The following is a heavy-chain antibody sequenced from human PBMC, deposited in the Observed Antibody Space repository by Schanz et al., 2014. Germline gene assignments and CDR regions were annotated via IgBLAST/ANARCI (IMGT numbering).Heavy chain of an antibody. CDR3: ARGTPFLCDY. D-gene: IGHD3-16*01. V-gene: IGHV3-21*01. CDR2: ISSTSTYL. J-gene: IGHJ4*02. CDR1: GFTFSSYT. Sequence: EVQLVESGGGLVKPGDSLRLSCAASGFTFSSYTMKWVRQAPGKGLEWVSSISSTSTYLYYAGSVKGRFTISRDSARNSLCLQMSSMRAEDTAVYYCARGTPFLCDYWGQGTLVTVSS.